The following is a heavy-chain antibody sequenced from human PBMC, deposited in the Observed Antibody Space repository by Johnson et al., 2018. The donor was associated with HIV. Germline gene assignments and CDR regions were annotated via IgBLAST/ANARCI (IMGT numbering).Heavy chain of an antibody. CDR1: GFTVSSNY. D-gene: IGHD1-26*01. Sequence: EMQLVESGGGLIQPGGSLRLSCAASGFTVSSNYMSWVRQAPGKGLEWVSVIYSGGSTYYADSVKGRLTISRDNSKNTLYLQMNSQRVEDTALYYCARDRIVGADYDAFDIWGQGTMVTVSS. J-gene: IGHJ3*02. V-gene: IGHV3-53*01. CDR3: ARDRIVGADYDAFDI. CDR2: IYSGGST.